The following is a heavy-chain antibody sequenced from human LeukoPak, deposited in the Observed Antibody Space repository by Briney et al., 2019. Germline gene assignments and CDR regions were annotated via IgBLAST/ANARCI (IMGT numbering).Heavy chain of an antibody. CDR3: ARFYGGYVGYYFDY. V-gene: IGHV5-51*01. CDR2: IYPSASYI. CDR1: GSPFDTYC. Sequence: AGESLKISCQTSGSPFDTYCIAWVRQVPGKGLEWVGIIYPSASYIKYSPSFEGQVNISADMSTSIAYLQWSSLKASDTAIYYCARFYGGYVGYYFDYWGQGTLVTVSS. J-gene: IGHJ4*02. D-gene: IGHD5-12*01.